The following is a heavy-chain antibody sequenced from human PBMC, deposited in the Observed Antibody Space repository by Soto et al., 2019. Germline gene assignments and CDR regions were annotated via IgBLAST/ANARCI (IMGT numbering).Heavy chain of an antibody. CDR1: GGSFSGYY. V-gene: IGHV4-34*01. CDR2: INHSGST. Sequence: SETLSLTCAVYGGSFSGYYWIWIRQPPGKGLEWIGEINHSGSTNYNPSLKSRVTLSVDTSKNQFSLKLSSVTAADTAVYYCARKTGIRYYFEYWGQGMLVTVSS. CDR3: ARKTGIRYYFEY. D-gene: IGHD3-10*01. J-gene: IGHJ4*02.